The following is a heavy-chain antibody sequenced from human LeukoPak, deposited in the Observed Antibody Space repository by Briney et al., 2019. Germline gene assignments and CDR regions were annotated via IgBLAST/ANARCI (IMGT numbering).Heavy chain of an antibody. D-gene: IGHD4-17*01. CDR1: GYTFTGYF. CDR3: ARCDYGDYPRRDTHGMDV. V-gene: IGHV1-2*04. Sequence: ASVRVSCKASGYTFTGYFIHWVRQAPGQGLEWMGWIHPDSGGTHYAQKFQAWVTMARDTSISTACLELTRLRSDDTAVYYCARCDYGDYPRRDTHGMDVWGKGTTVTVSS. CDR2: IHPDSGGT. J-gene: IGHJ6*04.